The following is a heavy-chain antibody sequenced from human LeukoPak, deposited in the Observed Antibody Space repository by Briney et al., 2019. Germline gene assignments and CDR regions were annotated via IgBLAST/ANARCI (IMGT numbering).Heavy chain of an antibody. CDR2: ISSSGSTI. J-gene: IGHJ4*02. CDR3: ASTIVVVPAAMDY. Sequence: PGGSLRLSCAASGFTFSSYEMNWASQTPGKGLEWVSYISSSGSTIYYADSVKGRFTISRDNAKNSLYLQMNSLRAEDTAVYYCASTIVVVPAAMDYWGQGTLVTVSS. CDR1: GFTFSSYE. D-gene: IGHD2-2*01. V-gene: IGHV3-48*03.